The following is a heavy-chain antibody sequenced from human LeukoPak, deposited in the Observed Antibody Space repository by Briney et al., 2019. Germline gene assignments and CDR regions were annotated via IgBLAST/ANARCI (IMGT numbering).Heavy chain of an antibody. J-gene: IGHJ3*01. D-gene: IGHD5-12*01. CDR3: ATSHLVAWRDAFGL. Sequence: PSETLSLTCTVSGGSISDYNWNWIRQPAGKGLEWLGRVYSSGITNYNPSLKSRATISVGKSNSQFSLKLTSVTAADTALYYCATSHLVAWRDAFGLWGKGKMDSVSS. CDR1: GGSISDYN. V-gene: IGHV4-4*07. CDR2: VYSSGIT.